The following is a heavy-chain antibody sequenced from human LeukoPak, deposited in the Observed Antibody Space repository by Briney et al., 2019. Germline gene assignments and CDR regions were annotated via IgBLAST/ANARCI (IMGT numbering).Heavy chain of an antibody. Sequence: PSETLSLTCAVYGGSFSGYYWSWIRQPPGKGLEWIGEINHSGSTNYNPSLKSRVTISVDTSKNQFSLKLSSVTAADTAVYYCARGEYSSGWFPPDYWGQGTLVTVSS. D-gene: IGHD6-19*01. V-gene: IGHV4-34*01. CDR1: GGSFSGYY. J-gene: IGHJ4*02. CDR3: ARGEYSSGWFPPDY. CDR2: INHSGST.